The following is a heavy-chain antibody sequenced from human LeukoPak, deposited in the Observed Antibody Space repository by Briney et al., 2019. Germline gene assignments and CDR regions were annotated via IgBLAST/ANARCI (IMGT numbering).Heavy chain of an antibody. CDR1: GGSFSGYY. CDR3: ARWDYDILTGPLEGYFQH. Sequence: PSETLSLTCAVHGGSFSGYYWSWIRQPPGKGLEWIGEINHSGSTNYNPSLKGRVTISVDTSKNQFSLKLSSVTAADTAVYYCARWDYDILTGPLEGYFQHWGQGTLVTVSS. D-gene: IGHD3-9*01. J-gene: IGHJ1*01. CDR2: INHSGST. V-gene: IGHV4-34*01.